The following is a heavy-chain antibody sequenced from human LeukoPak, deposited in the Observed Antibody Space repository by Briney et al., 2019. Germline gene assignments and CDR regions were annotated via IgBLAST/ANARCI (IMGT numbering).Heavy chain of an antibody. J-gene: IGHJ4*02. V-gene: IGHV3-30-3*01. Sequence: HARQLRLSFSTGRRRLRREGRYWGRQDPEKRQEWVAVISFDGSNKYYADSVKGRFTISRDNSKNTLYLQVNSLRAEDTAVYYCARDIRYSSSWRFDYWGQGTLVTVSS. CDR2: ISFDGSNK. CDR3: ARDIRYSSSWRFDY. CDR1: RRRLRREG. D-gene: IGHD6-13*01.